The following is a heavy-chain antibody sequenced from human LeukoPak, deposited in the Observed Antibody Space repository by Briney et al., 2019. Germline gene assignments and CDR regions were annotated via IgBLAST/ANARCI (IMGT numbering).Heavy chain of an antibody. J-gene: IGHJ4*02. D-gene: IGHD5-12*01. CDR2: ISYDGSDT. Sequence: PGRSLRLSCAASGYTFINYGMHWVRQAPGKGLEGVAVISYDGSDTFYTDSVKGRFTISRDDAKNTVSLHMNSLRVEDTAVYYCAEDDAGLPDCWGQGTLVTVSS. CDR1: GYTFINYG. V-gene: IGHV3-30*18. CDR3: AEDDAGLPDC.